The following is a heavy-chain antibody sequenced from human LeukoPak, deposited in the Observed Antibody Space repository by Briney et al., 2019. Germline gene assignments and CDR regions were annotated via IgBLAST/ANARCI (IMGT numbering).Heavy chain of an antibody. CDR1: GFTFRNYV. D-gene: IGHD4-17*01. CDR2: ISGSGGVI. J-gene: IGHJ4*02. V-gene: IGHV3-23*01. Sequence: GGSLRLSCAASGFTFRNYVMSWVRQAPGKGLEWVSAISGSGGVIHYTDSVKGRFTISRDRTKNTLYLQMNSLRAEDAAVYYCAKCPTVTTHFDHWGQGALVTVSS. CDR3: AKCPTVTTHFDH.